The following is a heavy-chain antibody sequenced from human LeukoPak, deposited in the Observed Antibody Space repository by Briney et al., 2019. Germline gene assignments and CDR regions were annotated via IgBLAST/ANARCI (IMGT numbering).Heavy chain of an antibody. Sequence: GPALVKPTQALTLTCTFSGFSLSTSGMRVSWIRQPPGKALEWLELIEWDDDKFYSTSLKTRLTISKDTSKNQVVLTMTNMDPVDTATYYCARTPYCGGDCYVDYWGQGTLVTVSS. D-gene: IGHD2-21*02. J-gene: IGHJ4*02. CDR2: IEWDDDK. V-gene: IGHV2-70*04. CDR3: ARTPYCGGDCYVDY. CDR1: GFSLSTSGMR.